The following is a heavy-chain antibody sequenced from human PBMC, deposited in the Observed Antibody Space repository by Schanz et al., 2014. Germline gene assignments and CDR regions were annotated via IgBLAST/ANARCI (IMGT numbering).Heavy chain of an antibody. J-gene: IGHJ6*02. Sequence: EVQLVESGGDWVQPGGSLRLSCAASGFTFSDYYMSWVRQAPGKGLEWVSLIDRDGGHTYYADSVKGRFTISRDNSKNNQKKKKKKKKKKKPALYYCAKDSRGSSFDMDVWGQGTTVTVSS. CDR1: GFTFSDYY. V-gene: IGHV3-43*01. CDR2: IDRDGGHT. CDR3: AKDSRGSSFDMDV. D-gene: IGHD1-26*01.